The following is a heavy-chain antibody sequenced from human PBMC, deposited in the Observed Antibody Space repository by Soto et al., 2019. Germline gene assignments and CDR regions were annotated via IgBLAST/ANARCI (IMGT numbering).Heavy chain of an antibody. Sequence: PGESLKISCKGSGYSFTSYWIGWVRQMPGKGLEWMGIIYPGDSDTKYSPSFQGQVTISADKSISTAYLQWSSLKASDTAMYYCASHSSSWPTGHPFDYWGQGTLVTVSS. V-gene: IGHV5-51*01. J-gene: IGHJ4*02. CDR3: ASHSSSWPTGHPFDY. D-gene: IGHD6-13*01. CDR1: GYSFTSYW. CDR2: IYPGDSDT.